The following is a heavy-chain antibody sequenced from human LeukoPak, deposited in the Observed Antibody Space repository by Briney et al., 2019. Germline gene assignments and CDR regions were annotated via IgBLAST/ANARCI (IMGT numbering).Heavy chain of an antibody. CDR1: GYTFTGYY. CDR2: INPNSGGT. D-gene: IGHD4-17*01. V-gene: IGHV1-2*02. Sequence: ASVKVSCKASGYTFTGYYMHWVRQAPGQGLEWMGWINPNSGGTNYAQKFQGRFTMTRDTSISTAYVELSRLRSDDTAVYYCARDQDPTVTGWFDPWGQGTLVTVSS. J-gene: IGHJ5*02. CDR3: ARDQDPTVTGWFDP.